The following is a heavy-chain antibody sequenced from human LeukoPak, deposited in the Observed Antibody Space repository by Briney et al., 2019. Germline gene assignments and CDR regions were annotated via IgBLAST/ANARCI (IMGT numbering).Heavy chain of an antibody. V-gene: IGHV3-9*01. D-gene: IGHD6-13*01. CDR3: AKDIGQQLDYYFDY. J-gene: IGHJ4*02. CDR1: GFTFDDYA. Sequence: PGGSLRLSCAASGFTFDDYAMHWVRQAPGKGLEWVSGISWNSGSIGYADSVKGRFTISRDNAKNSLYLQMNSLRAEDTALYYCAKDIGQQLDYYFDYWGQGTLVTVSS. CDR2: ISWNSGSI.